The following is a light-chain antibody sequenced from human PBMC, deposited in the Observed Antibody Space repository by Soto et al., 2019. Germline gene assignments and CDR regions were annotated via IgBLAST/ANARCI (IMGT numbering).Light chain of an antibody. CDR3: QQYDDWPKT. Sequence: EIVMTQSPATLSMSPGEKATHSCRASQSVSNNLAWYQQKPGQAPRLLIYGASTRATGIPATFSGSGSATEFTLTISSLHSEDFAVYYCQQYDDWPKTFGQGTKV. J-gene: IGKJ1*01. CDR1: QSVSNN. CDR2: GAS. V-gene: IGKV3-15*01.